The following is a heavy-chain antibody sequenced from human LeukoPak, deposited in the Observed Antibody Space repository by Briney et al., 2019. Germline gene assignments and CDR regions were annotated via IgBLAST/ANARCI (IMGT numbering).Heavy chain of an antibody. V-gene: IGHV3-48*01. CDR1: GFTFSSYS. D-gene: IGHD5-18*01. Sequence: GGSLRLSCAASGFTFSSYSMNWVRQAPGKGLEWVSYISSSSSTIYYADSVKGRFTTSRDNAKNSLYLQMNSLRAEDTAVYYCARKGLELWSQAATGDYNWFDPWGQGTLVTVSS. CDR3: ARKGLELWSQAATGDYNWFDP. CDR2: ISSSSSTI. J-gene: IGHJ5*02.